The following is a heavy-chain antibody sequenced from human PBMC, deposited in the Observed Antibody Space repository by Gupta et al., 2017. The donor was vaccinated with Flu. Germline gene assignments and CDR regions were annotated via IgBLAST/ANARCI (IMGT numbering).Heavy chain of an antibody. D-gene: IGHD1-1*01. V-gene: IGHV3-48*01. CDR3: AGGSDWNHYYYGMDV. CDR2: ISSSSSTI. CDR1: GFTFSTYS. Sequence: EVQLVESGGGLVQPGGSLRLSCAASGFTFSTYSMNWVRQAPGKGLEWVSYISSSSSTIYYADSAKGRFTISRDNAKNSLYLQMNSLRAEDTAVYYCAGGSDWNHYYYGMDVWGQGTTVTVSS. J-gene: IGHJ6*02.